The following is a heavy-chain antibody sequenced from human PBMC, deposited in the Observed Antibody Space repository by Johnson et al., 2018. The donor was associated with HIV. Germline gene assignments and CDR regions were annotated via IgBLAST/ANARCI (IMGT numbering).Heavy chain of an antibody. J-gene: IGHJ3*02. CDR3: AKAVTGEGAFDI. CDR2: ISGSGGST. CDR1: GFTFDDYG. V-gene: IGHV3-23*04. Sequence: MQLVESGGGVVQPGGSLRLSCAASGFTFDDYGMSWVRQAPGKGLEWVSAISGSGGSTYYADSVKGRFTISRDNSKNTLYLQMNSLRAEDTAVYYCAKAVTGEGAFDIWGQGTMVTVSS. D-gene: IGHD7-27*01.